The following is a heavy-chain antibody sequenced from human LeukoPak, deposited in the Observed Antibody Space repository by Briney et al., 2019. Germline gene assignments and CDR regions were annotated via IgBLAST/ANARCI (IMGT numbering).Heavy chain of an antibody. Sequence: SETLSFTCTVSGGSISSGSYYWSWIRQPAGKGLEWIGRIYTSGSTNYNPSLKSRVTISVDTSKNQFSLKLSSVTAADTAVYYCAREEAAVAGMLDYWGQGTLVTVSS. V-gene: IGHV4-61*02. CDR3: AREEAAVAGMLDY. J-gene: IGHJ4*02. CDR2: IYTSGST. CDR1: GGSISSGSYY. D-gene: IGHD6-19*01.